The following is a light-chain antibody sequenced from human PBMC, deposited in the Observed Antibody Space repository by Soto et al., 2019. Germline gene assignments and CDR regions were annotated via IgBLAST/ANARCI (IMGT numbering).Light chain of an antibody. Sequence: ESGLRKPPATRAFSPGERNTLSCMASQSVSTYLAWYQQKPGQVPRLLIYDASNRATGIPARFSGSGSGTDFTLTISSLEPDDFAFSQCQQRSNWPRTFGQGTKVDIK. CDR3: QQRSNWPRT. CDR1: QSVSTY. J-gene: IGKJ1*01. CDR2: DAS. V-gene: IGKV3-11*01.